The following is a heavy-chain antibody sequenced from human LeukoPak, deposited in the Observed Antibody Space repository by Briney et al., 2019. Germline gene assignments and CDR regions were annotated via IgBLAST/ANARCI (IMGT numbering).Heavy chain of an antibody. J-gene: IGHJ3*02. D-gene: IGHD1-26*01. Sequence: SVKVSCKASGGTFSSYAISWVRQAPGQGLEWMGRIIPILGIAIYAQKFQGRVTMTEDTSTDTAHMELSSLRSEDTAVYYCATSTSLGAFDIWGQGTMVTVSS. CDR1: GGTFSSYA. CDR3: ATSTSLGAFDI. V-gene: IGHV1-69*04. CDR2: IIPILGIA.